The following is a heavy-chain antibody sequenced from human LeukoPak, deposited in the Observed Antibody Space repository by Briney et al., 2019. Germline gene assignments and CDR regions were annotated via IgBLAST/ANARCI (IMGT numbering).Heavy chain of an antibody. Sequence: GGPLRLSCAASGFTFSSYGMNWVRQAPGRGLEWVSYISSSSSTIYYADSVKGRFTISRDKAKKSLYLQMHSLRAEDTAVYYCARTLLYYYNSSGLHPWGQGTLVTVSS. D-gene: IGHD3-22*01. V-gene: IGHV3-48*01. CDR2: ISSSSSTI. J-gene: IGHJ5*02. CDR1: GFTFSSYG. CDR3: ARTLLYYYNSSGLHP.